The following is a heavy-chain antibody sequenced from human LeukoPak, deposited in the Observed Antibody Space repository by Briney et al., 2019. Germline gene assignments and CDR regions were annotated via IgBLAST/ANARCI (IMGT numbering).Heavy chain of an antibody. D-gene: IGHD1-1*01. J-gene: IGHJ4*02. CDR3: ARASHWNQLHYFDY. V-gene: IGHV4-34*01. Sequence: SETLSLTCAVYGGSFSGYYWSWIRKPPGKGLEWIGEINHSGSTNYNPSLKSRVTISVDKSKNQFSLKLSSVTAADTAVYYCARASHWNQLHYFDYWGQGTLVTVSS. CDR1: GGSFSGYY. CDR2: INHSGST.